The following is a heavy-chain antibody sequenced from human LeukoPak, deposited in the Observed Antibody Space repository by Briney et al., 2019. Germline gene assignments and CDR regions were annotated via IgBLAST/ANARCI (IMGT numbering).Heavy chain of an antibody. V-gene: IGHV4-61*01. CDR3: ARAPEYYDYVWGSYRPHPIDY. J-gene: IGHJ4*02. Sequence: SETLSLTCTVSGYSISSGYYWGWIRQPPGKGLEWIGYIYYSGSTNYNPSLKSRVTISVDTSKNQFSLKLSSVTAADTAVYYCARAPEYYDYVWGSYRPHPIDYWGQGTLVTVSS. D-gene: IGHD3-16*02. CDR1: GYSISSGYY. CDR2: IYYSGST.